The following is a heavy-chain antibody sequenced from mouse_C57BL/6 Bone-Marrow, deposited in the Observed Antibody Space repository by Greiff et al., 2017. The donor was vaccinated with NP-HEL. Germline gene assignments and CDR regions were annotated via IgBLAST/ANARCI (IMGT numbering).Heavy chain of an antibody. J-gene: IGHJ3*01. V-gene: IGHV1-74*01. CDR3: AIEELRLEGAY. D-gene: IGHD3-2*02. CDR2: IHPSDSDT. Sequence: QVHLKQPGAELVKPGASVKVSCKASGYTFTSYWMHWVKQRPGPGLEWIGRIHPSDSDTNYKQKFKGKATLTVDKSSSPAYMQLRSLTSEDSAVYYCAIEELRLEGAYWGQGTLVTVSA. CDR1: GYTFTSYW.